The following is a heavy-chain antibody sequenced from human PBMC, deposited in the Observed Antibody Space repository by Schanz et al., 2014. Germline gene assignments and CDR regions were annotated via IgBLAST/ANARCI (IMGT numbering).Heavy chain of an antibody. Sequence: VQLVESGGGVVQPGRSLRLSCAASRFTVTNAWMSWVRQAPGKGLEWVSYVSRSTPDIYYADSVKGRFTISRDNSKNTLFLQMNSLRVEDTAVYFCVSQTGSPNYWGQGTLVTVSS. D-gene: IGHD6-13*01. V-gene: IGHV3-48*01. CDR3: VSQTGSPNY. CDR2: VSRSTPDI. CDR1: RFTVTNAW. J-gene: IGHJ4*02.